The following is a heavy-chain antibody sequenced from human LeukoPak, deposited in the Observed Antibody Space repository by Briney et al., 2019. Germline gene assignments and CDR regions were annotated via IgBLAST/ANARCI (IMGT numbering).Heavy chain of an antibody. CDR2: ISAYNGDT. Sequence: GASVKVSCKTSGYTFTTYGINWVRQAPGQGLEWMGWISAYNGDTDYAQKLQDRVTLTRDTSTSTAFMELRSLRSDDTAVYYCARDSCSSNKCPFDNWGQGTLVTVSS. CDR3: ARDSCSSNKCPFDN. D-gene: IGHD2-2*01. CDR1: GYTFTTYG. V-gene: IGHV1-18*01. J-gene: IGHJ4*02.